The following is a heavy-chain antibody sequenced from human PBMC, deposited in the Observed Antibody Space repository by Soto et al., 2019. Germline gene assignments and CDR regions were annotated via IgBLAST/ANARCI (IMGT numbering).Heavy chain of an antibody. CDR3: ARVGHSNYVVDGCAP. D-gene: IGHD4-4*01. Sequence: QVQRQESGPGLVKPSQTLSLTCTVYCGSISSGDYYWSWLRQPPGKGLERIGYMFYSWNAYYNPSNIRRVILPVDTYKTQFSLKLSYVTAAITALYYCARVGHSNYVVDGCAPCVQAILVTVSS. CDR2: MFYSWNA. V-gene: IGHV4-30-4*01. J-gene: IGHJ5*02. CDR1: CGSISSGDYY.